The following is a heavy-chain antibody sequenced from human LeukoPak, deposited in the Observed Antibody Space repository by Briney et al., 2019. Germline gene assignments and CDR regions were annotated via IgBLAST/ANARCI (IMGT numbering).Heavy chain of an antibody. CDR3: AGGWAKTPARDAFDI. J-gene: IGHJ3*02. D-gene: IGHD1-26*01. V-gene: IGHV3-21*01. CDR1: GFTFSSYS. Sequence: PGGSLRLSCAASGFTFSSYSMNWVRQAPGKGLEWVSSISSSSSYIYYADSVKGRFTISRDNAKNTLYLQMNSLRAEDTAVYYCAGGWAKTPARDAFDIWGQGTMVTVSS. CDR2: ISSSSSYI.